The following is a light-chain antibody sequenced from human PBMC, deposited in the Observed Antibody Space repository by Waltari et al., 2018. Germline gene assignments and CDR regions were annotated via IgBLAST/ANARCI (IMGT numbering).Light chain of an antibody. V-gene: IGKV1-39*01. CDR1: QSISSY. CDR2: AAS. Sequence: DIQMTQSPSSLSESVGDRVTITCRASQSISSYLNWYQQKPGKSPKLLIYAASSLQIGVPSRFSGSGSGTDFTLTISSLQPEDFATYYCQQSYSTPVTFGQGTKLEIK. CDR3: QQSYSTPVT. J-gene: IGKJ2*01.